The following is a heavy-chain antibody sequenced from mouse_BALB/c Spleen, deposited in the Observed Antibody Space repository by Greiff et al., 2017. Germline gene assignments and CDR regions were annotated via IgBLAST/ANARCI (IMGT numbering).Heavy chain of an antibody. CDR3: ARCAIDGHWDFDV. Sequence: QVQLQQSGPELVKPGASVTISCKASGYAFSSSWMNWVKQRPGQGLEWIGRIYPGDGDTNYNGKFKSKATLTADKSSSTAYMQLSSLTSVDSAVYSCARCAIDGHWDFDVWGEGTTVTVSS. CDR2: IYPGDGDT. D-gene: IGHD2-3*01. CDR1: GYAFSSSW. V-gene: IGHV1-82*01. J-gene: IGHJ1*01.